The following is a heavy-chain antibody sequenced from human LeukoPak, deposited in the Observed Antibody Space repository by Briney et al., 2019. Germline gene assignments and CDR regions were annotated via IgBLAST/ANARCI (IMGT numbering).Heavy chain of an antibody. CDR2: LNRDGNST. V-gene: IGHV3-74*01. CDR1: GFTLSNYW. Sequence: GGSLRLSCAVSGFTLSNYWMHWVRQAPGKGLVWVSRLNRDGNSTSYADSVRGRFTISRDNAKNTLYLQMNSLRAEDTAVYYCAKGAAAGQELYYFDYWGQGTLVTVSS. CDR3: AKGAAAGQELYYFDY. D-gene: IGHD6-13*01. J-gene: IGHJ4*02.